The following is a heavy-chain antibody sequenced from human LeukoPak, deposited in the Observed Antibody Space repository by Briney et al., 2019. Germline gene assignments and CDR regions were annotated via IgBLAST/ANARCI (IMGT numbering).Heavy chain of an antibody. CDR2: IYSGYSDT. Sequence: GESLKISRNGSGYSFTSYWIGWVRQMPGKGLEWVGIIYSGYSDTRYSPSFQGQVTISADKSISTAYLQWSSLKASDTAMYYCARLIVGATTEGYYYYYMDVWGKGTTVTVSS. CDR3: ARLIVGATTEGYYYYYMDV. V-gene: IGHV5-51*01. D-gene: IGHD1-26*01. CDR1: GYSFTSYW. J-gene: IGHJ6*03.